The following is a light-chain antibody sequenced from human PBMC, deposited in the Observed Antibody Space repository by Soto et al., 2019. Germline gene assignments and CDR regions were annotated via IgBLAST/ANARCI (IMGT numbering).Light chain of an antibody. CDR1: QSISSY. CDR3: QQSYRLRT. CDR2: AAS. J-gene: IGKJ1*01. V-gene: IGKV1-39*01. Sequence: DIQMTQSPSSLSASVGDRVTITCRASQSISSYLNWYQQKPGKAPKLLIYAASSLQSGVPSRFSGSGSATDFTLTISSLQPEDFATYYCQQSYRLRTFGQGTKVHIQ.